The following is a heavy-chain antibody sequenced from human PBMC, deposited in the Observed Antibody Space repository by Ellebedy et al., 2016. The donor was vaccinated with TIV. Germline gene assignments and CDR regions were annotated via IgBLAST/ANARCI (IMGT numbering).Heavy chain of an antibody. V-gene: IGHV4-39*01. Sequence: MPSETLSLTCTASGASIRSSSFYWGWIRQPPGKGLEWIGSVSSRGSPYYNPSLISRVTISVDTSENKFSLRLTSVTAADTAVYYCARQAYLYDSGTYLYGMDVWGQGTKVTVSS. J-gene: IGHJ6*02. CDR2: VSSRGSP. CDR3: ARQAYLYDSGTYLYGMDV. CDR1: GASIRSSSFY. D-gene: IGHD3-10*01.